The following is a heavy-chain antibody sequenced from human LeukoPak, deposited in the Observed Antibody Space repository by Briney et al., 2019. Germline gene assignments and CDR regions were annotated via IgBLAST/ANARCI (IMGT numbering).Heavy chain of an antibody. D-gene: IGHD3-10*01. V-gene: IGHV4-59*07. J-gene: IGHJ3*02. CDR3: ASGGFGELFPSHHDAFDI. CDR2: IYYSGST. CDR1: GGSISSYY. Sequence: SDTLPLTCTVSGGSISSYYWSWIRQPPGKGLEWIGYIYYSGSTNYNPSLKSRVTISVDTSKNQFSLKLSSVTAADTAVYYCASGGFGELFPSHHDAFDIWGQGTMVTVSS.